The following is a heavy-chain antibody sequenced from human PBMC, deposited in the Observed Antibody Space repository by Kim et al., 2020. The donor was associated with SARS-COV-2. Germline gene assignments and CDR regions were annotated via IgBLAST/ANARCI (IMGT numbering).Heavy chain of an antibody. D-gene: IGHD6-13*01. CDR3: ARGSPHYFDY. V-gene: IGHV3-33*01. Sequence: GGSLRLSCAASGFTFSSYGMHWVRQAPGKGLEWVALIFYDGSYKNYADSVKGRFTISRDNSKNTLYLQMNSLRAEDTAVYYCARGSPHYFDYWGQGTLVTVSS. J-gene: IGHJ4*02. CDR1: GFTFSSYG. CDR2: IFYDGSYK.